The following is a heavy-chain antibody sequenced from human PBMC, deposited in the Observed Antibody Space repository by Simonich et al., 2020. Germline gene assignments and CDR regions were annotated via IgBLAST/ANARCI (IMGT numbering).Heavy chain of an antibody. J-gene: IGHJ3*02. D-gene: IGHD4-4*01. CDR2: INREGGST. V-gene: IGHV3-74*01. CDR3: ARDYSNYDAFDI. CDR1: GFTFSSYW. Sequence: EVQLVESGGGLVQPGGSLRLSCAASGFTFSSYWMHWVRQAPGKGRWGVSRINREGGSTSYEDSVKGRFTISRDNAKNTLYLQMNSRRAEDTAVYYCARDYSNYDAFDIWGQGTMVTVSS.